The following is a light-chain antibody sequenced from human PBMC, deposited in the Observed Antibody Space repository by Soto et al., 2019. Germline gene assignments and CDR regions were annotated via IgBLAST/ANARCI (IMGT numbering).Light chain of an antibody. CDR3: QQYNNWPYT. J-gene: IGKJ2*01. V-gene: IGKV3-15*01. CDR2: DAS. CDR1: QSVRSN. Sequence: EIVMTQSPATLSVSPGERAALSCRASQSVRSNFAWYQQKPGQAPRLLVYDASTRATGIPARFSGSGSGTDFTLTISSLQSEDFAVYYCQQYNNWPYTFGQGTKLEIK.